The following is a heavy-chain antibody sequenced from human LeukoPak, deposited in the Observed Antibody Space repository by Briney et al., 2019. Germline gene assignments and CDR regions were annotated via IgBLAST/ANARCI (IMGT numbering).Heavy chain of an antibody. D-gene: IGHD1-26*01. CDR3: ARDSSIVGATVSYSFQH. CDR2: TYYRSKRNN. Sequence: SQTLSLTCAISGDSVSSNSAAWNWIRQSPSRGLEWLGRTYYRSKRNNDYAVSVKSRITINPDTSKNQFSLQLNSVTPEDTAVYYCARDSSIVGATVSYSFQHWGQGTLVTVSS. CDR1: GDSVSSNSAA. J-gene: IGHJ4*02. V-gene: IGHV6-1*01.